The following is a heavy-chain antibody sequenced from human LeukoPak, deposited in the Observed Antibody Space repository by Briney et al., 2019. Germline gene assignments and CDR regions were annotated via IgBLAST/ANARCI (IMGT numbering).Heavy chain of an antibody. CDR3: ARSTVTQASCDY. D-gene: IGHD4-11*01. Sequence: SETLSLTCTVSGCSISSGDYYWSWIRQPPGKGLEWIGYIYYSGSTYYNPSLKSRVTISVDTSKNQFSLKLSSVTAADTVVYYCARSTVTQASCDYWGQGTLVTVSS. CDR1: GCSISSGDYY. V-gene: IGHV4-30-4*01. J-gene: IGHJ4*02. CDR2: IYYSGST.